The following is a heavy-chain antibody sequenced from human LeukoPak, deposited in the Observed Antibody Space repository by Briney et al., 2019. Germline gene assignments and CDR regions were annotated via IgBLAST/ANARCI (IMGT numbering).Heavy chain of an antibody. J-gene: IGHJ4*02. CDR3: AKDQQVLRYFDWSMGDYFDY. Sequence: PGASLRLSCAASGFTFSSYAMSWVRQAPGKGLEWVSAIIGSGGSTYYADSVKGRFTISRDSSKNTLYLQMNSLRAEDTAVYYCAKDQQVLRYFDWSMGDYFDYWGQGTLVTVSS. CDR2: IIGSGGST. CDR1: GFTFSSYA. D-gene: IGHD3-9*01. V-gene: IGHV3-23*01.